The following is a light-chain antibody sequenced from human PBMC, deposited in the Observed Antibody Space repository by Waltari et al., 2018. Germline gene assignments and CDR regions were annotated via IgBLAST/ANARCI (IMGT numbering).Light chain of an antibody. V-gene: IGKV2-29*01. CDR3: MGDIQLPS. J-gene: IGKJ4*01. CDR2: DIS. CDR1: HLPLDATGETS. Sequence: VLTQTPLLLPVTPGQAAAISCNSTHLPLDATGETSLSWYVQRPGQAPRLLIYDISKRFSGVPDKFIGSKSGTDFTLKISRVEAEDVGVYYCMGDIQLPSFGGGTKVELK.